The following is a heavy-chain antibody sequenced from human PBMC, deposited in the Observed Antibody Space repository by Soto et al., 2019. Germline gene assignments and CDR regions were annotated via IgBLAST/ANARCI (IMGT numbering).Heavy chain of an antibody. Sequence: GGSLRLSCAASGFTFSSYAMHWVRQAPGKGLEYVSAISSNGGSTYYANSVKGRFTISRDNSKNTLYLQMGSLRAEDMAVYYCARDIHMGATGPSWDWGQGTLVTVSS. CDR3: ARDIHMGATGPSWD. D-gene: IGHD1-26*01. V-gene: IGHV3-64*01. CDR1: GFTFSSYA. CDR2: ISSNGGST. J-gene: IGHJ4*02.